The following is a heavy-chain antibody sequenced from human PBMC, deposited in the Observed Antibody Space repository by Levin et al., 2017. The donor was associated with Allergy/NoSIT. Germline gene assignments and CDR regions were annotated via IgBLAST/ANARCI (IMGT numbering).Heavy chain of an antibody. V-gene: IGHV4-31*03. CDR3: ARVHANWKPPVRFPNWFDP. CDR1: GGSISSGGYY. Sequence: SETLSLTCTVSGGSISSGGYYWSWIRQHPGKGLEWIGYIYYSGSTYYNPSLKSRVTISVDTSKNQFSLKLSSVTAADTAVYYCARVHANWKPPVRFPNWFDPWGQGTLVTVSS. J-gene: IGHJ5*02. CDR2: IYYSGST. D-gene: IGHD1-1*01.